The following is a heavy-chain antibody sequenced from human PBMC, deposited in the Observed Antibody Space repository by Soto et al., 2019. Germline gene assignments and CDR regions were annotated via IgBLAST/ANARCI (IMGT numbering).Heavy chain of an antibody. CDR1: GFTFSSFP. CDR2: ISSDGSNK. Sequence: GGSLILSCAASGFTFSSFPMHCVRPAPGRGLEWVALISSDGSNKYYADAVKGRFTISRDNSKNTLYLQMNSLRCEDTAVYYCARWNVQHDSYGYFWGQGTQVT. D-gene: IGHD5-18*01. J-gene: IGHJ4*02. V-gene: IGHV3-30-3*01. CDR3: ARWNVQHDSYGYF.